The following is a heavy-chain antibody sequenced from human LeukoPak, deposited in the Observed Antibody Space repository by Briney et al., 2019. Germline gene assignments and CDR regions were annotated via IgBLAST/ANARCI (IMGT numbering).Heavy chain of an antibody. D-gene: IGHD1-26*01. Sequence: GGSLRLSCAASGFTFSSYAMSWVRQAPGKGLEWVSAISGNGGSTYYADSVKGRFAISRDNSKNTLYLQMNSLRAEDTAVYYCANGRGGGATIRYYYYYGMDVWGQGTTVTVSS. CDR1: GFTFSSYA. CDR3: ANGRGGGATIRYYYYYGMDV. CDR2: ISGNGGST. V-gene: IGHV3-23*01. J-gene: IGHJ6*02.